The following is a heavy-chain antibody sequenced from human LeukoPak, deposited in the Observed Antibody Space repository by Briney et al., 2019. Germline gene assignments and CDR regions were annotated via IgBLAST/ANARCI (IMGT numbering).Heavy chain of an antibody. J-gene: IGHJ4*02. V-gene: IGHV3-11*01. Sequence: PGGSLRLSCATSGFTFSDYFMSWIRQAPGKGLEWVSYINSNGTSTYYADSLKGRFTISRDNAKNSLYLQMNSLRAEDTAVYYCAKSRLGYYDYWGQGTLVTVSS. D-gene: IGHD3-16*01. CDR2: INSNGTST. CDR1: GFTFSDYF. CDR3: AKSRLGYYDY.